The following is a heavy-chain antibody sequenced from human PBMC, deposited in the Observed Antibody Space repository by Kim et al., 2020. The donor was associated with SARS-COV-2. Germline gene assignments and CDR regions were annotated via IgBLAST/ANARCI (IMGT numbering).Heavy chain of an antibody. J-gene: IGHJ4*02. CDR1: GFTFTNYF. CDR3: ARGTNDYGRGFDY. D-gene: IGHD4-17*01. Sequence: ASVKVSCKASGFTFTNYFMHWVRQAPGQGLEWLGIINPIGGSTFYAQEVQGRVSMARDMSTSTVYMELSSLRSEDTAVYYCARGTNDYGRGFDYWGQGTL. V-gene: IGHV1-46*04. CDR2: INPIGGST.